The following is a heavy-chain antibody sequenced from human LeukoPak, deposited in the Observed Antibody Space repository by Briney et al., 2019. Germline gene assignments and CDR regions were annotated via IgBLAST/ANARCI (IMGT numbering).Heavy chain of an antibody. Sequence: SETLSLTCTVSGGSISSSSYYWGWIRQPPGKGLEWIGSIYYSGSTYYNPSLKGRVTISVDTSKNQFSLKLSSVTAADTAVYYCARRIFTGWLNDYWGQGTLVTVSS. D-gene: IGHD5-12*01. CDR3: ARRIFTGWLNDY. J-gene: IGHJ4*02. CDR2: IYYSGST. V-gene: IGHV4-39*07. CDR1: GGSISSSSYY.